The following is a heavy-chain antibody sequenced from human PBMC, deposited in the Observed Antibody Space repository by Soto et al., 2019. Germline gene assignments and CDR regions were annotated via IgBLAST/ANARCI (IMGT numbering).Heavy chain of an antibody. CDR1: GFTFSNFG. Sequence: GSLRLSCAASGFTFSNFGMHWVRQAPGKGLEWVASISYDGNIKYSADSVKGRFTISRDNSKNTLHLQMSSLRSEDTAVYYCVRFSGLDVWGQGTTVTVSS. CDR2: ISYDGNIK. V-gene: IGHV3-30*03. CDR3: VRFSGLDV. J-gene: IGHJ6*02.